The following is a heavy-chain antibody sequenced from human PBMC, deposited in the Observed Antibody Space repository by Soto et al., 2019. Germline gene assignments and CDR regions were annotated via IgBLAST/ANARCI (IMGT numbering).Heavy chain of an antibody. CDR3: ARDGYKHMVNYYGMDV. J-gene: IGHJ6*02. CDR1: GYTFTSYY. V-gene: IGHV1-46*01. D-gene: IGHD5-12*01. CDR2: INPSGGST. Sequence: GASVKVSCKASGYTFTSYYMHWVRQAPGQGLEWMGIINPSGGSTSYAQKFQGRVTMTRDTSTSTVYMELSSLRSEDTAVYYCARDGYKHMVNYYGMDVWGQGTTVTVS.